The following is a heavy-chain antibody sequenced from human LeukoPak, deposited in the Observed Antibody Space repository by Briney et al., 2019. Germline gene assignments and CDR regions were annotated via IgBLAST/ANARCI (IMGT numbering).Heavy chain of an antibody. CDR2: MNPNSGNA. Sequence: ASVKVSCKASGYTFSKYDINWVRQVTGQGLEWMGWMNPNSGNAGYAQNFQDRVTMTRDTSIDTAYMELSSLTSEDTALYYCVRRADDYDSGCYIHWGQGTLVTVSS. D-gene: IGHD3-22*01. J-gene: IGHJ1*01. CDR1: GYTFSKYD. CDR3: VRRADDYDSGCYIH. V-gene: IGHV1-8*01.